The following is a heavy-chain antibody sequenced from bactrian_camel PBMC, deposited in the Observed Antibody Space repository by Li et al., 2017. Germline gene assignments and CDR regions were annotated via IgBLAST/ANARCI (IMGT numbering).Heavy chain of an antibody. J-gene: IGHJ4*01. Sequence: HVQLVESGGGSVQAGEALRLSCTASGFAFDESDMYWYRQAPGNECELVSTISSDGGIDTADSVKGRFTISRDNAKNTVYLQMNSLKPEDTAMYYCAADQGACGRDGSWYSPYGYNYWGQGTQVTV. CDR2: ISSDGGI. CDR3: AADQGACGRDGSWYSPYGYNY. D-gene: IGHD2*01. V-gene: IGHV3S55*01. CDR1: GFAFDESD.